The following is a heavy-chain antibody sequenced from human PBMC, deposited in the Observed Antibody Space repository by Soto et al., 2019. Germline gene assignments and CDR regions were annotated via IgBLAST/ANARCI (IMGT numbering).Heavy chain of an antibody. Sequence: EVQLVDSGGGLVKPGGSLRLSCEASGLSVSKAWMNWVRQAPGKGLEWVGRIKTRDEGETTNYAAPVKGRFTISRDDSKTTLYLQMNSLKTEDTAVYYCTTGSVEGFWGQGTTVTVSS. D-gene: IGHD2-15*01. J-gene: IGHJ6*02. V-gene: IGHV3-15*07. CDR3: TTGSVEGF. CDR1: GLSVSKAW. CDR2: IKTRDEGETT.